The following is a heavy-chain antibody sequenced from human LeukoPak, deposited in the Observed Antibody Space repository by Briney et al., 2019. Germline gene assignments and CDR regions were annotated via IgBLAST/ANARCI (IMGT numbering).Heavy chain of an antibody. CDR1: GYTFTSYG. V-gene: IGHV1-8*02. CDR2: MNPNSGNT. J-gene: IGHJ4*02. Sequence: ASVKVSCKASGYTFTSYGINWVRQATGQGLEWMGWMNPNSGNTGYAQKFQGRVTMTRNTSISTAYMELSSLRSEDTAVYYCARDMGYGSGFDYWGQGTLVTVSS. CDR3: ARDMGYGSGFDY. D-gene: IGHD3-10*01.